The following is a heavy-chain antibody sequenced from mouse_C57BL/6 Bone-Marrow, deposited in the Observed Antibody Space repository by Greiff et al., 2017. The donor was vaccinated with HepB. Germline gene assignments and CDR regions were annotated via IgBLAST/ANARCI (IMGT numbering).Heavy chain of an antibody. CDR2: ISGGGGNT. D-gene: IGHD1-1*01. CDR1: GFTFSSYT. Sequence: EVKLMESGGGLVKPGGSLKLSCAASGFTFSSYTMSWVRQTPEKRLEWVATISGGGGNTYYPDSVKGRFTISRDNAKKTLYLQMRSLRSEDTALYYCARRDDGSSSYAMDYWGQGTSVTVSS. J-gene: IGHJ4*01. CDR3: ARRDDGSSSYAMDY. V-gene: IGHV5-9*01.